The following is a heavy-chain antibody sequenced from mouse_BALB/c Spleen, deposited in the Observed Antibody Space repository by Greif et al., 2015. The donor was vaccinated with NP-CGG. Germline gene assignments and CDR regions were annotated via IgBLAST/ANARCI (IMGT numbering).Heavy chain of an antibody. D-gene: IGHD2-4*01. CDR1: GYTFTSYV. CDR2: INPYNDGT. V-gene: IGHV1-14*01. CDR3: ARGMDYTWFAY. J-gene: IGHJ3*01. Sequence: EVKVVESGPELVKPGASVKMSCKASGYTFTSYVMHWVKQKPGQGLEWIGYINPYNDGTKYNEKFKGKATLTSDKSSSTAYMELSSLTSEDSAVYYCARGMDYTWFAYWGQGTLVTVSA.